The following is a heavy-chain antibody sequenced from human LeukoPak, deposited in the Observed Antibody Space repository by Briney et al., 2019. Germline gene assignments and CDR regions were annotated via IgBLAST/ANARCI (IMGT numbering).Heavy chain of an antibody. Sequence: SVKVSCKASGGTFSSYAISWVRQAPGQGLEWMGGIIPIFGTANYAQKFQGRVTITADESTSTAYMELSSLRSEDTAVYYCARGGGEQAVAGPYFDYWGQGTLVTVSS. D-gene: IGHD6-19*01. J-gene: IGHJ4*02. CDR2: IIPIFGTA. CDR1: GGTFSSYA. CDR3: ARGGGEQAVAGPYFDY. V-gene: IGHV1-69*13.